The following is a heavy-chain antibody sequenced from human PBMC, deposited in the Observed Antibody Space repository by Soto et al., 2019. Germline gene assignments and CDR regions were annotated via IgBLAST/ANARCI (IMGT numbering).Heavy chain of an antibody. CDR3: AKDKVRYYDFWSGYYY. CDR2: ISSSSSYI. J-gene: IGHJ4*02. D-gene: IGHD3-3*01. V-gene: IGHV3-21*04. CDR1: GFTFSSYS. Sequence: GGSLRLSCAASGFTFSSYSMNWVRQAPGKGLEWVSSISSSSSYIYYADSVKGRFTISRDNSKNSLYLQMNSLRTEDTALYYCAKDKVRYYDFWSGYYYWGQGTLVTVSS.